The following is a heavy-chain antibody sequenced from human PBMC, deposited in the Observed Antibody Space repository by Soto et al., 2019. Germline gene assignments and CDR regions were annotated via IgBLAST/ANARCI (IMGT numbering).Heavy chain of an antibody. Sequence: ASVKVSCKTSGYTFTTNPIHWVRQGPGQRLEWMGWISPVNGNTKYSQKFQGRVTFTSDTSASTIHMELRSLRSEDTAIYFCARDLLNYYYGMDVWGQGATVTVSS. J-gene: IGHJ6*02. CDR1: GYTFTTNP. V-gene: IGHV1-3*01. CDR2: ISPVNGNT. CDR3: ARDLLNYYYGMDV.